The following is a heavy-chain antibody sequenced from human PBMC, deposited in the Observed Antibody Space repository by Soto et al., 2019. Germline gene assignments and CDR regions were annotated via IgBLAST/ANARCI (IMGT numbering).Heavy chain of an antibody. V-gene: IGHV2-5*08. Sequence: SGPTLVNPTQTLTLTCTFSGFSLSSYGMCVIWIRRPPGKALEWLALIYWDDDKRYSPSLRSRLTINKDTSKNQVVLTMTNMDPVDTATYYCIQSRCGGDCLQSYASHYYYGMDVWGQGTTVTVSS. CDR1: GFSLSSYGMC. D-gene: IGHD2-21*02. J-gene: IGHJ6*02. CDR2: IYWDDDK. CDR3: IQSRCGGDCLQSYASHYYYGMDV.